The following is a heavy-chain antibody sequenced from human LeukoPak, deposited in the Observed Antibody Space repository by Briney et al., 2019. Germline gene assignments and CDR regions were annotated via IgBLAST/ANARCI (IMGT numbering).Heavy chain of an antibody. V-gene: IGHV5-51*01. CDR1: RYSFTSYW. CDR3: ARTVDILTGYYTRFDY. J-gene: IGHJ4*02. D-gene: IGHD3-9*01. Sequence: GESLKISCKSSRYSFTSYWIGWVRQMPGKGLGWMGIIYPGDSDTRYSPSFQGQVPISADKSISTAYLQWSSLKASDTAMYYCARTVDILTGYYTRFDYWGQGTLDTVSS. CDR2: IYPGDSDT.